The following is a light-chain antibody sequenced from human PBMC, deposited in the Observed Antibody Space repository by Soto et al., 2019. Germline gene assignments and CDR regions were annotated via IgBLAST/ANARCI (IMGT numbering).Light chain of an antibody. CDR2: GAS. J-gene: IGKJ4*01. CDR1: QSVSSSY. CDR3: QQYGSSPLT. V-gene: IGKV3-20*01. Sequence: EIVLTQSPGTLSLSPGERATLSCRASQSVSSSYLAWYQQKPGQAPRLLIYGASSRATAVPDRFSGSGSGTDFTLTITSLQSEDFAVYYCQQYGSSPLTFGGGTKVDIK.